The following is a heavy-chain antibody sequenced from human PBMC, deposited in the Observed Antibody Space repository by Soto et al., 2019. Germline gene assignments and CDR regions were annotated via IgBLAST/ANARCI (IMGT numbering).Heavy chain of an antibody. V-gene: IGHV3-30*03. J-gene: IGHJ5*02. CDR3: SRGIKGGLDA. Sequence: QVQLAESGGGVVQPGRSLRLSCATSGFVSNDYDIHWVRQAPGKGLAWLASISYDGSNKYYEDYVKGRFTIPRDNSKNTLSLQINSLGAEDTAVYYCSRGIKGGLDAWGPGTLVTVSS. CDR1: GFVSNDYD. CDR2: ISYDGSNK. D-gene: IGHD2-21*01.